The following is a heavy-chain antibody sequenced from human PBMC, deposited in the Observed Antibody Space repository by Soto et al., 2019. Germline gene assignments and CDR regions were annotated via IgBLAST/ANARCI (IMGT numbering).Heavy chain of an antibody. D-gene: IGHD1-7*01. CDR3: ARGARNYCYFAC. Sequence: EVQLVESGGGLVQPGGSLRISCVASGFTFSNYWIHWVRQAPGKGLVWVSRINGDGSSTNYADSVKGQFTISTDNAKSTVYLQMNSLRVEDTAVSYCARGARNYCYFACWGQGTLVTVSS. V-gene: IGHV3-74*01. CDR1: GFTFSNYW. J-gene: IGHJ4*02. CDR2: INGDGSST.